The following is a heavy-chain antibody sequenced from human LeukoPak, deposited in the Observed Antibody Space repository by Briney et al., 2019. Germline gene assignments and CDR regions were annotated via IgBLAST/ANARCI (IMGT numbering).Heavy chain of an antibody. CDR1: GYTFTSYY. J-gene: IGHJ6*03. V-gene: IGHV1-46*01. CDR2: INPSGGST. Sequence: GASVKVSCKASGYTFTSYYMHWVRQAPGQGLEWMGIINPSGGSTSYAQKFQGRVTMTRDMSTSTVYMELSSLRSEDTAVYYCARDTSDYYYYMDVWGKGTTVTVSS. D-gene: IGHD2-2*01. CDR3: ARDTSDYYYYMDV.